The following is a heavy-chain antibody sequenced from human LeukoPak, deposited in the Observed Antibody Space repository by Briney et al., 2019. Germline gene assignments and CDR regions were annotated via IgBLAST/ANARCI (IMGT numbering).Heavy chain of an antibody. V-gene: IGHV4-4*07. CDR3: ARVPPSTGTTRLGAFDI. CDR1: GGSISSYY. D-gene: IGHD1-1*01. CDR2: AYTSGTT. J-gene: IGHJ3*02. Sequence: PSETLSLTCTVSGGSISSYYWSWIRQSAGKGLEWIGRAYTSGTTNYNPSLKSRVTMSVDTSKNQFSLKLSSVTAADTAVYYCARVPPSTGTTRLGAFDIWGQGTMVTVSS.